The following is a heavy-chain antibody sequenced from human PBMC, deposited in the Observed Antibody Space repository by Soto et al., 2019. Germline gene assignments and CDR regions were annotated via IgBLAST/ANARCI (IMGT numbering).Heavy chain of an antibody. CDR3: ARNFDY. V-gene: IGHV4-34*02. CDR2: INHSGST. CDR1: GGSFSGYY. J-gene: IGHJ4*02. Sequence: QVQLQQWGAGLLKPSETLSLTCVVYGGSFSGYYWSWIRQPPGKGLEWIGEINHSGSTKYSPSLKSRVTISAGTSKNQFSLNLRSVTAADTAVYYCARNFDYWGLGTPVTVSS.